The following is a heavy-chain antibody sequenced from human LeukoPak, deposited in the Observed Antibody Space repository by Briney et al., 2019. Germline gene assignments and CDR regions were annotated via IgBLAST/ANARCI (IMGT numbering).Heavy chain of an antibody. Sequence: RGGSLTLSCAASGLRFSTFAMSWVRQATGTGLEWVSCFSGSGASTYYADSVKGRFTISRDNSKNTLYLQMNSLRAEDTAVYYCAKFSPTPLLNYYYYGMDVWGQGTTVTASS. V-gene: IGHV3-23*01. J-gene: IGHJ6*02. CDR3: AKFSPTPLLNYYYYGMDV. CDR1: GLRFSTFA. CDR2: FSGSGAST.